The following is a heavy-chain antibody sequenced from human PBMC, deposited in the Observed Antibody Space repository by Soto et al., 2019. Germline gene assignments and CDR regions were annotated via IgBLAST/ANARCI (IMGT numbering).Heavy chain of an antibody. Sequence: GGSLRLSCAASAFPFINFAMSWVRQAPGKGLGGVASVSNGAVTTDYADSVKGRCVISRDNSKNMVYLQMKNLRAEETALYFGAKGFGSSSWMYFDLWGQGARVTVSS. CDR1: AFPFINFA. CDR3: AKGFGSSSWMYFDL. CDR2: VSNGAVTT. J-gene: IGHJ4*02. V-gene: IGHV3-23*01. D-gene: IGHD6-13*01.